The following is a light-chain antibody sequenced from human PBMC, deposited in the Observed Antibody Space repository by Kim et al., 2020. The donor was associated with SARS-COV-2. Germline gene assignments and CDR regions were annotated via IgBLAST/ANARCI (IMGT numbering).Light chain of an antibody. Sequence: SYELTQPPSVSVSPGQTARITCSGDALPKQYAYWYQQKPGQAPVLVLYKDSERPSGIPERFSGSSSVTTVTLTISGVQAEDEADYYCQSADSSGTYPVFGGGTQLTVL. CDR3: QSADSSGTYPV. J-gene: IGLJ3*02. CDR2: KDS. CDR1: ALPKQY. V-gene: IGLV3-25*03.